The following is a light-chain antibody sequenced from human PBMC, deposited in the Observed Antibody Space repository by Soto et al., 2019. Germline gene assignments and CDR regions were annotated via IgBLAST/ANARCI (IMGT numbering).Light chain of an antibody. J-gene: IGLJ2*01. V-gene: IGLV2-8*01. Sequence: QSALTQPPSASGSPGQSVTISCTGTSSDVGGYNFVSWYQQHPGKVPKLIIYEVSKRPSGVPDRFSGSKSGNTASLTVSGLQAEDEGDYYCSSYAGSRVVFGGGTKLTVL. CDR3: SSYAGSRVV. CDR2: EVS. CDR1: SSDVGGYNF.